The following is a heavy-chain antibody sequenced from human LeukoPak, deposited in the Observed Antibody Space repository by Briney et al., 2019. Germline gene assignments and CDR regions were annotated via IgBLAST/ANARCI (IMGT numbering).Heavy chain of an antibody. J-gene: IGHJ4*02. CDR2: IRYDGSNK. Sequence: GGSLRLSCAASGFTVSSNYMSWVRQAPGKGLEWVAFIRYDGSNKYYADSVKGRFTISRDNSKNTLYLQMNSLRAEDTAVYYCAKNRRVVPAAHLIDYWGQGTLVTVSS. CDR3: AKNRRVVPAAHLIDY. CDR1: GFTVSSNY. V-gene: IGHV3-30*02. D-gene: IGHD2-2*01.